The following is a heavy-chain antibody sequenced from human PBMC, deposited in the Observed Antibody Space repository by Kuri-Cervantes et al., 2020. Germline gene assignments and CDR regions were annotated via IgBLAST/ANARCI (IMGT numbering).Heavy chain of an antibody. CDR1: GGTFSSYA. CDR3: ARDLHSGSGSYIYFEY. CDR2: IIPIFGTA. V-gene: IGHV1-69*05. D-gene: IGHD3-10*01. Sequence: SVKVSCKASGGTFSSYAISWVRQAPGQGLEWMGGIIPIFGTANYAQKFQGRVTITTDESTSTAYMELSSLRAEDTAVYYCARDLHSGSGSYIYFEYWGQGTLVTVSS. J-gene: IGHJ4*02.